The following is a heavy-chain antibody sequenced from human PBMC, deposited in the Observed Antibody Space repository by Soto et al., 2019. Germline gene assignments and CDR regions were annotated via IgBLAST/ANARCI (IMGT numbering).Heavy chain of an antibody. CDR2: INHSGST. V-gene: IGHV4-34*01. J-gene: IGHJ6*02. CDR1: GGSFSGYY. Sequence: QVQLQQWGAGLLKPSETLSLTCAVYGGSFSGYYWSWIRQPPGKGLEWIGEINHSGSTNYNPSLKSRVTISVDTSKNQFSLKLSSGTAADTDVYYCARGGDYYDSSGYYYVGYYYGMDVWGQGTTVTVSS. CDR3: ARGGDYYDSSGYYYVGYYYGMDV. D-gene: IGHD3-22*01.